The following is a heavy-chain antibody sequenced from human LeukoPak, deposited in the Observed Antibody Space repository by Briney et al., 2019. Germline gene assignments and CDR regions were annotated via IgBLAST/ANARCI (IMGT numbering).Heavy chain of an antibody. D-gene: IGHD3-3*01. CDR1: GSSIRGHY. V-gene: IGHV4-59*11. J-gene: IGHJ4*02. CDR3: ARGLEDYYFDS. CDR2: IYYIATT. Sequence: SETLSLTCRVSGSSIRGHYWSWIRQPPGRGLEWIGYIYYIATTNYNPSLKSRVTISLDTSKNQFSLKLSSVTAADTAVYYCARGLEDYYFDSWGQGTLVTVSS.